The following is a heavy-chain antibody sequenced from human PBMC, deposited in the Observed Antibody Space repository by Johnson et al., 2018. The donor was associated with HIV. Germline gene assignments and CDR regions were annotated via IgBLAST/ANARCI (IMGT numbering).Heavy chain of an antibody. D-gene: IGHD3-22*01. Sequence: VQLVESGGGLVQPGGSLRLSCAASGFTFSSYDMHWVRQATGKGLEWVSAIGTAGDTYYPGSVKGRFTISRENAKNSLYLQMNSLRAGDTAVYYCARGGVYYDSSGSDDAFDIWGQGTMVTVSS. V-gene: IGHV3-13*01. CDR1: GFTFSSYD. J-gene: IGHJ3*02. CDR3: ARGGVYYDSSGSDDAFDI. CDR2: IGTAGDT.